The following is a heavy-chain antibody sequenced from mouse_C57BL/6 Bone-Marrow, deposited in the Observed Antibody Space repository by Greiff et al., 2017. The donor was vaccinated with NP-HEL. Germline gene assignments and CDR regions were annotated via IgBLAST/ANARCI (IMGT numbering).Heavy chain of an antibody. Sequence: EVQLQQSGPELVKPGASVKISCKASGYTFTDYYMNWVKQSHGKSLEWIGDINPNNGGTSYNQKFKGKATLTVDKSSSTAYMELRSLTSEDSAVYYCARYGALGRSAYWGQGTLVTVSA. CDR3: ARYGALGRSAY. D-gene: IGHD4-1*01. J-gene: IGHJ3*01. CDR1: GYTFTDYY. CDR2: INPNNGGT. V-gene: IGHV1-26*01.